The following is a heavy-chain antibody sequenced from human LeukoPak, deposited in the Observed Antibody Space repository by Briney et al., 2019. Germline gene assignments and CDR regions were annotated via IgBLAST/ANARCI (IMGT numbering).Heavy chain of an antibody. J-gene: IGHJ4*02. D-gene: IGHD1-1*01. CDR1: GFTFSSYW. CDR2: ITGDGSST. Sequence: PGGSLRLSCAASGFTFSSYWMHWVRQAPGKGLVWVSWITGDGSSTRYADSVKGRFTISRDNAKNTLYLQVNSLRAEDTAVYYCARSNWPYYCGCWGQGALVTVSS. CDR3: ARSNWPYYCGC. V-gene: IGHV3-74*01.